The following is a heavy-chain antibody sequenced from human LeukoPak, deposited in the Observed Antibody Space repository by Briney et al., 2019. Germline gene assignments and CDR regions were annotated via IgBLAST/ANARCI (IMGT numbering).Heavy chain of an antibody. V-gene: IGHV3-15*01. Sequence: PGGSLRLSCAASGFTFSNAWMTWVRQAPGKGLEWVGRIRSITNGGTTDYAAPVKGRFTISRDDSKNTLYLQMNSLKTEDTAVYYCTTDPRLPGFDYWGQGTLVTVSS. J-gene: IGHJ4*02. D-gene: IGHD4-11*01. CDR2: IRSITNGGTT. CDR1: GFTFSNAW. CDR3: TTDPRLPGFDY.